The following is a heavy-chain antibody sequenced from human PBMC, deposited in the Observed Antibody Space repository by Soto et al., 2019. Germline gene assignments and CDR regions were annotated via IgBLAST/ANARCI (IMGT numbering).Heavy chain of an antibody. V-gene: IGHV2-26*01. J-gene: IGHJ5*02. CDR3: ARSNYGSGGTGWFDP. D-gene: IGHD3-10*01. CDR2: IFSNDEK. Sequence: QVTLKESGPVLVKPTETLTLTCTVSGFSLSNARMGVSWIRQPPGKALEWLAHIFSNDEKSYSTSLKSRLTISKDTSKSQVVLTMTNMDPVDTATYYCARSNYGSGGTGWFDPWGQGTLVTVSS. CDR1: GFSLSNARMG.